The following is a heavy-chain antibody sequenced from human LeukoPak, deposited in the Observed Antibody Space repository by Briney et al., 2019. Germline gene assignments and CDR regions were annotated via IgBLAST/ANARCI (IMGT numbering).Heavy chain of an antibody. CDR3: ARALAVAGTGGFDP. V-gene: IGHV3-74*01. J-gene: IGHJ5*02. CDR1: GFTFSSYS. D-gene: IGHD6-19*01. Sequence: GGSLRLSCAASGFTFSSYSMNWVRQAPGKGLVWVSRMNSDGSSTSYADSVKGRFTISRDNAKNTLYLQMNSLRAEDTAVYYCARALAVAGTGGFDPWGQGTLVTVSS. CDR2: MNSDGSST.